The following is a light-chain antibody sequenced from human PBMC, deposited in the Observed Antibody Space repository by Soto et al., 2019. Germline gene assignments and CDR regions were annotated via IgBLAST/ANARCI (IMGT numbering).Light chain of an antibody. CDR3: VSFTTSSSYV. CDR2: DIT. V-gene: IGLV2-14*01. Sequence: QSVLTQPASVSGSPGQSITISCTGTSSDVGAYIYVSWYQQHPGEAPKLMIYDITNRPSGVSNRFSGSKSGNTASLTISGLQAEDEADYYCVSFTTSSSYVFGTGTKLTVL. J-gene: IGLJ1*01. CDR1: SSDVGAYIY.